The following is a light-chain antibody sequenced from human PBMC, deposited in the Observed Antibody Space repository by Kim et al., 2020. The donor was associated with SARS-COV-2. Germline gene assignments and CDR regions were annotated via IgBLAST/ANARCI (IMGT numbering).Light chain of an antibody. J-gene: IGKJ1*01. CDR2: ETI. Sequence: DIQMTQSPSTLSASVGDGVTITCRASQNINNWLAWYQQKPGKAPKLLIYETIRLHTGVPSRFTGSGFGTEFTLTISSLQPDDFATYYCQQYNNYWTFGQGTKVEIK. V-gene: IGKV1-5*03. CDR1: QNINNW. CDR3: QQYNNYWT.